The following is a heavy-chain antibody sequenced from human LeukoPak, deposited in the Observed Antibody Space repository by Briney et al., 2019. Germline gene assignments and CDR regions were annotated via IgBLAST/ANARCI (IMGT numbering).Heavy chain of an antibody. CDR3: ARVSKYCSSTSCYESGMDV. V-gene: IGHV3-66*01. J-gene: IGHJ6*02. CDR2: IYDGGTT. D-gene: IGHD2-2*01. Sequence: GGSLRLSCAASGFTVSSKFMSWVRQAPGKGLEWVSVIYDGGTTYYADSVKGRFTISRDNSKNTLYLQMNSLRAEDTAVYYCARVSKYCSSTSCYESGMDVWGQGTTVTVSS. CDR1: GFTVSSKF.